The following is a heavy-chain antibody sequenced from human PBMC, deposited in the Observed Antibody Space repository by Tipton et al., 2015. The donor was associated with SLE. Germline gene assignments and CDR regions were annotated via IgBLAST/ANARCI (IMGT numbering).Heavy chain of an antibody. V-gene: IGHV4-59*08. CDR1: GGSISSNY. J-gene: IGHJ6*03. CDR3: ARQPVYYYYYMDV. Sequence: TLSLTCSVPGGSISSNYWIWIRQPPGKGLEWIGYISDGGGTNHNPSLKSRVTISVDPAKNQFSLKLSSVTAADTAVYYCARQPVYYYYYMDVWGKGTTVTVS. CDR2: ISDGGGT.